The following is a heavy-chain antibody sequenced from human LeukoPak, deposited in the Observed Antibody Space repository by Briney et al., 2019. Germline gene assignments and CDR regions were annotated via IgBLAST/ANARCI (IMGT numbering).Heavy chain of an antibody. J-gene: IGHJ3*02. Sequence: SETLSLTCAVYGGSFSGYYWSWIRQPPGKGLEWIGEINHSGSTNYNPSLKSRVTISVDTSKNQFSLKLSSVTAAATAVYYCARVLDAFDSWGQGTMVTVSS. CDR2: INHSGST. V-gene: IGHV4-34*01. CDR3: ARVLDAFDS. CDR1: GGSFSGYY.